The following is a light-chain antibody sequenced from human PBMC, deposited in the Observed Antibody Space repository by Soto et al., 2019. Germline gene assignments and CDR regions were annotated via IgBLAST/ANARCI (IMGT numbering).Light chain of an antibody. V-gene: IGKV3-20*01. Sequence: EIVLKRSPGTLSVTTGERDTVHCRASQTVSSGFLAWYQQKVGQAPRLLIYGASTRATGIPDRFSGSGSGTDFTLTIDRLEPEDFAVYYCHQYYSSPTPFGGGTNVAIK. CDR2: GAS. CDR1: QTVSSGF. J-gene: IGKJ4*01. CDR3: HQYYSSPTP.